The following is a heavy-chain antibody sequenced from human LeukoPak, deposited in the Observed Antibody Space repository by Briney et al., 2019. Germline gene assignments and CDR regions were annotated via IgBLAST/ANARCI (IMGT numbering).Heavy chain of an antibody. J-gene: IGHJ4*02. CDR1: GGSISSHY. V-gene: IGHV4-59*11. CDR2: IYYSGST. D-gene: IGHD5-24*01. Sequence: PSETLSLTCTVSGGSISSHYWSWIRQPPGKGLEWIGYIYYSGSTNYNPSLKSRVTISVDTSKNQFSLKLSSVTAADTAVYYCVRGTLVEMGPQDYWGQGTLVTVSS. CDR3: VRGTLVEMGPQDY.